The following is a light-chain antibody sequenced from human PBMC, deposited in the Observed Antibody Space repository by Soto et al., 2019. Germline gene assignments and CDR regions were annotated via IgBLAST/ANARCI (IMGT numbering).Light chain of an antibody. Sequence: QSVLTQPPSVSGAPGQRGTISCTGSSSNIGAGYDVHWYQQLPGTAAKLLIYGNSNRPSGVPDRFSGSKSGTSASLAITGLQAEDEADYYCQSYDSSLSGYVVFGGGTTLTVL. CDR3: QSYDSSLSGYVV. V-gene: IGLV1-40*01. CDR2: GNS. CDR1: SSNIGAGYD. J-gene: IGLJ2*01.